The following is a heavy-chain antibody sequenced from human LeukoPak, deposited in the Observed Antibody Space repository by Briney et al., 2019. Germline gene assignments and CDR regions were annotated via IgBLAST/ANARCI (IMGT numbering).Heavy chain of an antibody. D-gene: IGHD6-19*01. Sequence: GGSLRLSCAASRFTFSSYSMNWVRSAPGTGLEWVSSISSSSYIYYADSVQGRFTFSRENAKNSLYLQMNSLRTEDTAGYYCAREAVAGFFDIWGQGTMVTVSS. J-gene: IGHJ3*02. CDR1: RFTFSSYS. CDR2: ISSSSYI. CDR3: AREAVAGFFDI. V-gene: IGHV3-21*01.